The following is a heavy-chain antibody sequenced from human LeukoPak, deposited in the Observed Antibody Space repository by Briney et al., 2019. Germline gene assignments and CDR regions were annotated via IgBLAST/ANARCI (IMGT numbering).Heavy chain of an antibody. J-gene: IGHJ6*02. CDR2: INLSGST. V-gene: IGHV4-34*01. Sequence: PSETLSLTCAVYGGSFSDYYWSWIRQPPGKGLEWIGEINLSGSTNYNPSLKSRVTISVDTSKNQFSLKLRSVTAADTAVYYCARWVVVPAAIVYYYYGMDVWGQGTTVTVSS. CDR1: GGSFSDYY. CDR3: ARWVVVPAAIVYYYYGMDV. D-gene: IGHD2-2*02.